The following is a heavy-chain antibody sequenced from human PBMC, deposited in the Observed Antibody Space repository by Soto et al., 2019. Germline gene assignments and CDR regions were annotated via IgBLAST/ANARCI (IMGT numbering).Heavy chain of an antibody. CDR1: GFSFRDYY. V-gene: IGHV3-11*01. D-gene: IGHD3-10*01. CDR3: AKMVTMVRGVA. J-gene: IGHJ4*02. Sequence: QVQLVESGGALVKPGGSLRLSCAASGFSFRDYYMSWIRQAPGKGLEWISYISGSGNTIYYADSVKGRFIISRDNAKNSLFLQMNSLRADDTAVYYCAKMVTMVRGVAWGQGTLVTVSS. CDR2: ISGSGNTI.